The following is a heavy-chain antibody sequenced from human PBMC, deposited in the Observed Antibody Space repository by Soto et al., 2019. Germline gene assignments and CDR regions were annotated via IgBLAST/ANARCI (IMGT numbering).Heavy chain of an antibody. D-gene: IGHD6-13*01. J-gene: IGHJ4*01. CDR3: ARDLAAGNCDY. CDR1: GYTFTSYG. Sequence: QVKLVQSGAEVKKPGASVKVSCKASGYTFTSYGISWVRQAPGQGLEWMGWIIAYNGNINYAQKLQGRVTMTTDTSTSTADMKLRSLRSDDTAVYYCARDLAAGNCDYWGHGTLVTFSS. V-gene: IGHV1-18*01. CDR2: IIAYNGNI.